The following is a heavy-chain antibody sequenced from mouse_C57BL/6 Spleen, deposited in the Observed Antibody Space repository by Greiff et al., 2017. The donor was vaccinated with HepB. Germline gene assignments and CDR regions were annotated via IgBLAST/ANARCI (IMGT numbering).Heavy chain of an antibody. CDR1: GYTFTDYD. J-gene: IGHJ2*01. CDR2: IDPETGGT. D-gene: IGHD1-1*01. CDR3: TSPDYDGGSYFDY. V-gene: IGHV1-15*01. Sequence: VKLVESGAELVRPGASVTLSCKASGYTFTDYDMHWVKQTPVHGLEWIGAIDPETGGTAYNQKFKGKAILTADKSSSTAYMELRSLTSEDSAVYYCTSPDYDGGSYFDYWGQGTTLTVSS.